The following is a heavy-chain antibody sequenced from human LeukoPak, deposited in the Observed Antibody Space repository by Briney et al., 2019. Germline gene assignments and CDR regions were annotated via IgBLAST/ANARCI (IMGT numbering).Heavy chain of an antibody. V-gene: IGHV3-30-3*01. D-gene: IGHD1-14*01. CDR2: ISYDGNNK. CDR1: GFTFRTYS. J-gene: IGHJ4*02. CDR3: ARHRGPTLYNTVYFDC. Sequence: GGSLRLSCAASGFTFRTYSMHWVRQAPGKGLEWVAVISYDGNNKYYADSVKGRFTISRDNSKNTLDLQMNSLRAEDTAVYYCARHRGPTLYNTVYFDCWGQGTLVTVSS.